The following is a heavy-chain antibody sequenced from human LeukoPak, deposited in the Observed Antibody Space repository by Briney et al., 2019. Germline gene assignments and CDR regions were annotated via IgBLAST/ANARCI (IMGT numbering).Heavy chain of an antibody. D-gene: IGHD5-12*01. CDR1: GYTFTSYY. J-gene: IGHJ4*02. CDR2: INPSGGST. Sequence: GASVSVSFTASGYTFTSYYMHWVRQAPGQGLEWMGIINPSGGSTSYAQKFQGRVTMTRDTSTSTVYMELSSLRSEDTAVYYCAIPYEKAGYDYGYWGQGTLVTVSS. V-gene: IGHV1-46*01. CDR3: AIPYEKAGYDYGY.